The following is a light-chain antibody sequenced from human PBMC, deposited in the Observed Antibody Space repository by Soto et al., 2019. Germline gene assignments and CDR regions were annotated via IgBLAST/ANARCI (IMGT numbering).Light chain of an antibody. CDR3: SSYAGGNNYV. Sequence: QSALTQPPSASGSPGQSVTISCTGTSGDVGGYNYVSWYQQHPGKAPKLMIYEVSQRPSGVPDRFSGSKSGNTASLTDSGLQAEDEADYYCSSYAGGNNYVFGTGTKLTVL. CDR2: EVS. J-gene: IGLJ1*01. V-gene: IGLV2-8*01. CDR1: SGDVGGYNY.